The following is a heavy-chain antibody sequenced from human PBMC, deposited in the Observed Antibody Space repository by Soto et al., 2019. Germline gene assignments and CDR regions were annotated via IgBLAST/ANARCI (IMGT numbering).Heavy chain of an antibody. CDR3: ASVGYYDFWSGSDY. J-gene: IGHJ4*02. CDR2: IWNDGSNK. CDR1: GFTFSSYG. D-gene: IGHD3-3*01. Sequence: GGSLRLSCAASGFTFSSYGMHWVRQAPGKGLEWVAVIWNDGSNKYYADSVKGRFTISRDNSKNTLYLQMNSLRAEDTAVYYCASVGYYDFWSGSDYWGQGTLVTVSS. V-gene: IGHV3-33*01.